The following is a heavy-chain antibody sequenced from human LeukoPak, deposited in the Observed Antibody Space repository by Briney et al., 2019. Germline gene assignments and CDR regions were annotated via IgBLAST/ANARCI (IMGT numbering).Heavy chain of an antibody. CDR1: GFTFSIYS. D-gene: IGHD1-26*01. J-gene: IGHJ4*02. V-gene: IGHV3-21*01. CDR2: FTGTGNYI. Sequence: PGGSLRLSCEVSGFTFSIYSINWVRQAPGKGLEWVSSFTGTGNYIHYADSVKGRFTISGDNAKNSVYLQMNSLRAEDTAVYFCARDVGLGKGGFDYWGQGALVTVSS. CDR3: ARDVGLGKGGFDY.